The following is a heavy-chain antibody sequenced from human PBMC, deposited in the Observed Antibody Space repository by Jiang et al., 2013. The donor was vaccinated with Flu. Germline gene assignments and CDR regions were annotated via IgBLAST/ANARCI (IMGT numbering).Heavy chain of an antibody. Sequence: VSGGSISSGGNYWTWIRQHPEKGLEWIGYISDRGSTYYNPSLKSRLNMSADTSKNQFSLKLSSVTAADTAVYYCARAQQSAYYYAMDVWGQGTAVTVSS. CDR2: ISDRGST. V-gene: IGHV4-31*02. D-gene: IGHD6-13*01. CDR3: ARAQQSAYYYAMDV. J-gene: IGHJ6*02. CDR1: GGSISSGGNY.